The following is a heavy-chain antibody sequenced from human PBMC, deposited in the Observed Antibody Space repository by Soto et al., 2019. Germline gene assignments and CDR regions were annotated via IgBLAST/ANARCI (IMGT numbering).Heavy chain of an antibody. CDR3: ARLYSSSSDYYFDY. D-gene: IGHD6-6*01. J-gene: IGHJ4*02. CDR1: GGSFSGYY. CDR2: INHSGST. V-gene: IGHV4-34*01. Sequence: SETLSLTCAVYGGSFSGYYWSWIRQPPGKGLEWIVEINHSGSTNYNPSLKSRVTISEDTSKNQFSLKLSSVTAADTAVYYCARLYSSSSDYYFDYWGQGTLVTVSS.